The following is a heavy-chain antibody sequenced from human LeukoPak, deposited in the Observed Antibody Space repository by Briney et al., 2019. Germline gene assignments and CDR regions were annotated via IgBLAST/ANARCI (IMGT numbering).Heavy chain of an antibody. CDR1: GSIFTPHH. D-gene: IGHD3-10*01. V-gene: IGHV1-3*01. Sequence: ASVKVSCKTSGSIFTPHHIHWMRQAPGLGLELLGWVSAANNPEYSQKFQGRGVITRDASATTSYLELNSLRSEDTAVYYCAKEYDSGGYGANFDYWGQGTLVTVSS. CDR3: AKEYDSGGYGANFDY. J-gene: IGHJ4*02. CDR2: VSAANNP.